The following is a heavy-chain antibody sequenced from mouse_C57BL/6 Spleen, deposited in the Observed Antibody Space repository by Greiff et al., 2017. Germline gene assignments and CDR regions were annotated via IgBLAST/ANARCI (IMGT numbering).Heavy chain of an antibody. CDR3: ARGRNDYDEGFTYFDY. V-gene: IGHV3-6*01. CDR1: GYSITSGYY. Sequence: EVKLMESGPGLVKPSQSLSLTCSVTGYSITSGYYWNWLRQLPGNKLEWMGYISYDGSNNYNPSLKNRISITRDTSKNQFFLKLNSVTTEVTATYYCARGRNDYDEGFTYFDYWGQGTTLTVSS. D-gene: IGHD2-4*01. J-gene: IGHJ2*01. CDR2: ISYDGSN.